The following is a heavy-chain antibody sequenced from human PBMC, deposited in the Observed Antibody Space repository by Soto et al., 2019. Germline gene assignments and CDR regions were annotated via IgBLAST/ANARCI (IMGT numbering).Heavy chain of an antibody. J-gene: IGHJ4*02. CDR2: IWYDGSNK. V-gene: IGHV3-33*01. CDR1: GFTFSSYG. D-gene: IGHD3-3*01. Sequence: QVQLVESGGGVVQPGRSLRLSCAASGFTFSSYGMHWVRQAPGKGLEWVAVIWYDGSNKYYADSVKGRFSISRDNSKNRLYQQTNRLRAEDTTVYYCARDMFWSGYYTGPFDYWGQGTIVTVS. CDR3: ARDMFWSGYYTGPFDY.